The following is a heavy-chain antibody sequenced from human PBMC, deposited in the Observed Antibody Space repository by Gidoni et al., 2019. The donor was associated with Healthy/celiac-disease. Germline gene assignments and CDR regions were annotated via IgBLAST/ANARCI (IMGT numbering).Heavy chain of an antibody. J-gene: IGHJ6*02. V-gene: IGHV3-30-3*01. D-gene: IGHD2-15*01. CDR3: ARVYCSGGSCYSSYYYYGMDV. CDR1: GFPFSSCA. Sequence: QVQLVASGGGVFHPGRSLRLSCAASGFPFSSCAMHWFRQAPGKGLEWVAVIAYDGSNKYYADSVKGRFTISRDNSKNTLYLQRNSRRAEDTAVYYCARVYCSGGSCYSSYYYYGMDVWGQGTTVTVSS. CDR2: IAYDGSNK.